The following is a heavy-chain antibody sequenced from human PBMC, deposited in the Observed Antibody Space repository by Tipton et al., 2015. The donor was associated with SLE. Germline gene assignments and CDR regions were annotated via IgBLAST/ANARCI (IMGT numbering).Heavy chain of an antibody. Sequence: GLVKPSETLSLTYTVSGGSISSHYWSWIRQPPGKGLEWIGYIYYSGSTYYNPSLKSRVTISVDTSKNQFSLKLSSVTAADTAVYYCARGGDIVVPDYWGQGTLVTVSS. CDR2: IYYSGST. J-gene: IGHJ4*02. CDR3: ARGGDIVVPDY. V-gene: IGHV4-59*11. CDR1: GGSISSHY. D-gene: IGHD2-15*01.